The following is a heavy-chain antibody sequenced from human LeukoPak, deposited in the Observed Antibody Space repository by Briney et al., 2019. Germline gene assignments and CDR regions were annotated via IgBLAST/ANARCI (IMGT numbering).Heavy chain of an antibody. J-gene: IGHJ4*02. Sequence: TGGSLRLSCAASGFPFSSYSMNWVRQAPGKGLEWVSYISASGSNIYYLDSVKGRFTVSRDNAMNSLFLQTDRPRAEDTAVYYCVRVKGTYFDFWGQGTLVTVSS. CDR1: GFPFSSYS. CDR3: VRVKGTYFDF. D-gene: IGHD1-1*01. V-gene: IGHV3-48*01. CDR2: ISASGSNI.